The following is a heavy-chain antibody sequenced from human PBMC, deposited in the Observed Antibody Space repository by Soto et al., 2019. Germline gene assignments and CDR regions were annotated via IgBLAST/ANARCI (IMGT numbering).Heavy chain of an antibody. D-gene: IGHD2-15*01. CDR3: ARACTVGSCYSFDY. V-gene: IGHV6-1*01. J-gene: IGHJ4*02. Sequence: SQTLSLTCAISGDSVSSNSLAWNWIRHSPSRGLEWLGRTYYRSKWYNDYAVSVKGRITSNPDTSKNQVSLQLNSVTPEDTAVYYCARACTVGSCYSFDYWGQGTPVTVS. CDR1: GDSVSSNSLA. CDR2: TYYRSKWYN.